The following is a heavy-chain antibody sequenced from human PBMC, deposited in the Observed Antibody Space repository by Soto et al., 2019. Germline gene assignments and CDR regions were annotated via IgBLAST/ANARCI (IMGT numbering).Heavy chain of an antibody. CDR1: GFNLNTYG. Sequence: GGSLRLSCVASGFNLNTYGIYWVRQAPGKGLQWVAQILYDGSKKHYADSVKGRFTITRDNSKNTVYLQMDSLRVDDTAMYYFVRDLALMAHYCCPATFVTLS. D-gene: IGHD3-16*01. CDR3: VRDLALMAHY. CDR2: ILYDGSKK. J-gene: IGHJ4*02. V-gene: IGHV3-30*03.